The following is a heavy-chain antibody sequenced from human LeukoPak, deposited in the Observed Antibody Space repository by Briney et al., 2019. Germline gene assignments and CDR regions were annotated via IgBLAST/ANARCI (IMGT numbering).Heavy chain of an antibody. Sequence: PGRSLRLSCAASGFTFSSYAMHWVRQAPGKGLEWVAVISYDGSNKYYADSVKGRFTISRDNAKNSLYLQMNSLRAEDTAVYYCARIVAGDPFDYWGQGTLVTVSS. J-gene: IGHJ4*02. D-gene: IGHD6-19*01. V-gene: IGHV3-30-3*01. CDR2: ISYDGSNK. CDR3: ARIVAGDPFDY. CDR1: GFTFSSYA.